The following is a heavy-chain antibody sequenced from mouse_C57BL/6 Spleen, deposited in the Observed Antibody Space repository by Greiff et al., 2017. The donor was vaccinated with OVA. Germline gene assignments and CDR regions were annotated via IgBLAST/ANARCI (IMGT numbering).Heavy chain of an antibody. Sequence: EVKLMESGPELVKPGASVKIPCKASGYTFTDYNMDWVKQSHGKSLEWIGDINPNNGGTIYNQKFKGKATLTVDKSSSTAYMELRSLTSEDTAVYYCASYSNYVRFAYWGQGTLVTVSA. V-gene: IGHV1-18*01. CDR2: INPNNGGT. CDR1: GYTFTDYN. D-gene: IGHD2-5*01. CDR3: ASYSNYVRFAY. J-gene: IGHJ3*01.